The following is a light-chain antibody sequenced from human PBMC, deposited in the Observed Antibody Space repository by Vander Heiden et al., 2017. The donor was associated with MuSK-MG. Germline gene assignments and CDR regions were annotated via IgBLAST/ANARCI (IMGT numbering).Light chain of an antibody. J-gene: IGKJ4*01. Sequence: EIVLTQSPATLSLSPGERATLSCRASQSVSSYLAWYQQKPGQAPRLLIYDASNRATGIPARSSGSGYGTDFTLTISIREPEDFAVYYCQQLSNWPPLTFGGGTKVEIK. CDR1: QSVSSY. CDR2: DAS. V-gene: IGKV3-11*01. CDR3: QQLSNWPPLT.